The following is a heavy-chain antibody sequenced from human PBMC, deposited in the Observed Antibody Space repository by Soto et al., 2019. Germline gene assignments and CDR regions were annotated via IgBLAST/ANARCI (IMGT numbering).Heavy chain of an antibody. CDR1: GFTFSSYW. Sequence: GGSLRLSCAASGFTFSSYWMHWVRQAPGKGLVWVSRINSDGSSTSYADSVKGRFTISRDNAKNTVYLQVNSLRDEDTGIYYCPKENAVGSSWLDYWGPRTLVTVSS. D-gene: IGHD6-13*01. V-gene: IGHV3-74*01. CDR2: INSDGSST. J-gene: IGHJ4*02. CDR3: PKENAVGSSWLDY.